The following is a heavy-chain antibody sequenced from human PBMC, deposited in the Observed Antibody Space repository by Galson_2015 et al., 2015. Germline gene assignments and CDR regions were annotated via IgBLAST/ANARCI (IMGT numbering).Heavy chain of an antibody. Sequence: QAPGMGLEWIGNVYYSGDTSYNPSLKSRATMSVDTSTNIFSLRLNTVTVADTAVYYCARHWTLGIAARNAWYFDLWGRGALVTVSS. CDR2: VYYSGDT. V-gene: IGHV4-59*08. D-gene: IGHD6-6*01. J-gene: IGHJ2*01. CDR3: ARHWTLGIAARNAWYFDL.